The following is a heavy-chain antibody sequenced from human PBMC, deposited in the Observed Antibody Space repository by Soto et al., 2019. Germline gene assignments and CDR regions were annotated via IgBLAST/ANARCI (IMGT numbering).Heavy chain of an antibody. CDR2: ISSTGTTT. CDR1: GFTFSSYE. V-gene: IGHV3-48*03. D-gene: IGHD5-12*01. CDR3: ARVSGGDVVAGFDP. Sequence: EMQLVESGGDWVQPGGSLRLSCTASGFTFSSYEMNWVRQAPGKGLEWVSYISSTGTTTYYADSVEGRFTISRDNAKNSLYLQKNSLRAEDTAIYYCARVSGGDVVAGFDPWGQGTLVTVSS. J-gene: IGHJ5*02.